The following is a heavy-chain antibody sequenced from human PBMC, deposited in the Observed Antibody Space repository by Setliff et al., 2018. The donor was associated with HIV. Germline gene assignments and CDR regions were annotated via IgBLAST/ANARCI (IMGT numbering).Heavy chain of an antibody. CDR2: VTGNGART. V-gene: IGHV3-23*01. Sequence: GGSLRLSCAASGFTFSNYVMTWVRQAPGKGLEWVSSVTGNGARTFYADSVKGRFTISRDTSKNTMYLQMSSLRAEDTAVYYCAKGAGFYGDYTFDYWGQGHLVTVSS. D-gene: IGHD4-17*01. CDR3: AKGAGFYGDYTFDY. J-gene: IGHJ4*02. CDR1: GFTFSNYV.